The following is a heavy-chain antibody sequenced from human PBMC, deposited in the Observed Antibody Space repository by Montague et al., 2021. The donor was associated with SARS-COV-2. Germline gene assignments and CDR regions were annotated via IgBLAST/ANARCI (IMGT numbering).Heavy chain of an antibody. CDR2: INHSGST. D-gene: IGHD6-13*01. Sequence: SETLSLTCAVYGGSFSGYYWSWTRQPPGKGLEWIGEINHSGSTNYNSSLKIRVTISVDTSKNQFSLKLTSVTAADTSVYYCVRGPVYSSIYYSLPTLDQRPSWSFDLWGRGTLVTVSS. V-gene: IGHV4-34*01. J-gene: IGHJ2*01. CDR1: GGSFSGYY. CDR3: VRGPVYSSIYYSLPTLDQRPSWSFDL.